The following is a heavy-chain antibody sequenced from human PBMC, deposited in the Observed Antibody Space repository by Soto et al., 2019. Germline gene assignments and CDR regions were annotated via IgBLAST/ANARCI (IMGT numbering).Heavy chain of an antibody. V-gene: IGHV3-30-3*01. CDR1: GFTFSSYA. CDR2: ISYDGSNK. Sequence: TGGSLRLSCAASGFTFSSYAMHWVRQAPGKGLEWVAVISYDGSNKYYADSVKGRFTISRDNSKNTLYLQMNSLRAEDTAVYYCARDFNAGATTGVYYYYGMDVWGQGTSVTVSS. J-gene: IGHJ6*02. CDR3: ARDFNAGATTGVYYYYGMDV. D-gene: IGHD1-26*01.